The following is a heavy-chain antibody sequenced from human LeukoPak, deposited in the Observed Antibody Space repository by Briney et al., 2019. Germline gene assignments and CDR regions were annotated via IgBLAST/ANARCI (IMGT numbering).Heavy chain of an antibody. CDR3: ARGVRKILKFIEL. CDR2: ISSTSSYI. CDR1: GFLLSKSG. D-gene: IGHD3-10*01. Sequence: GGSLRLSCAVSGFLLSKSGMLWVRQAPGKGPEWVASISSTSSYIYYADSVQGRFTISRDNDNKSLDLQMDSVRAEDTAVYFCARGVRKILKFIELWGQGTLVTVSS. J-gene: IGHJ4*02. V-gene: IGHV3-21*01.